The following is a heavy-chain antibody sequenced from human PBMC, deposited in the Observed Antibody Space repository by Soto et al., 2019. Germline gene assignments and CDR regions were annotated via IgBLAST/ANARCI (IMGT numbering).Heavy chain of an antibody. D-gene: IGHD1-26*01. CDR3: AKNEAGATIYYFDY. CDR2: ISGSGGST. V-gene: IGHV3-23*01. J-gene: IGHJ4*02. Sequence: GGSLRLSCAASGFTFSSYAMSWVRQAPWKGLEWVSAISGSGGSTYYADSVKGRFTISRDNSKNTLYLQMNSLRAEDTAVYYCAKNEAGATIYYFDYWGQGTLVTVSS. CDR1: GFTFSSYA.